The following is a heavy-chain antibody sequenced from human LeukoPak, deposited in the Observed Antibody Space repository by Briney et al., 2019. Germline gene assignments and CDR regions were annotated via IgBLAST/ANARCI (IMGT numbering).Heavy chain of an antibody. CDR3: AILGLYDSSGYYHSFDY. V-gene: IGHV1-8*01. CDR1: GYTFTSYD. Sequence: GASVKVSCKASGYTFTSYDANWVRQATGQGLEWMGWMNPISGDTSYAQKFQGRVTMTRDMSTSTVYMELSSLRSEDTAVYYCAILGLYDSSGYYHSFDYWGQGTLVTVSS. CDR2: MNPISGDT. D-gene: IGHD3-22*01. J-gene: IGHJ4*02.